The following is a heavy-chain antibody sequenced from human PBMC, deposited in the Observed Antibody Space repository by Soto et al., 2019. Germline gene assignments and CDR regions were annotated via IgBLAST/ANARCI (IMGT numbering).Heavy chain of an antibody. CDR3: ASRGHGCSGGSCYNIDYYYYGMDV. Sequence: GESLKISCKGSGYSFTSYWIGWVRQMPGKGLEWMGIIYPGDSDTRYSPSFQGQVTISADKSISTAYLQWSSLKASDTAMYYCASRGHGCSGGSCYNIDYYYYGMDVWGQGTTVTVSS. D-gene: IGHD2-15*01. J-gene: IGHJ6*02. CDR1: GYSFTSYW. CDR2: IYPGDSDT. V-gene: IGHV5-51*01.